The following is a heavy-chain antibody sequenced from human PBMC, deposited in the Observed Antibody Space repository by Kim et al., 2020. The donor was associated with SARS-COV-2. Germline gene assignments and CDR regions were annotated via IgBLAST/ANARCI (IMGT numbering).Heavy chain of an antibody. J-gene: IGHJ5*02. D-gene: IGHD6-19*01. V-gene: IGHV4-59*01. CDR3: AGVKSGWYGEGNWFDP. Sequence: LRSRVTISLETSKNQFSLKLSSVTAADTAVYYCAGVKSGWYGEGNWFDPWGQGTLVTVSS.